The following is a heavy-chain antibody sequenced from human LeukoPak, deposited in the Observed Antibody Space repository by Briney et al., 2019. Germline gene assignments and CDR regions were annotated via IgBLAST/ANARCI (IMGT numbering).Heavy chain of an antibody. CDR1: GGTFSSYA. CDR2: IIPIFGTA. J-gene: IGHJ4*02. D-gene: IGHD6-19*01. Sequence: SVKVSCKASGGTFSSYAISWVRQAPGQGLEWMGRIIPIFGTANYAQKFQSRVTITADKSTSTAYMELSSLRSEDTAVYYCARDPGAQWPDFDYWGQGTLVTVSS. CDR3: ARDPGAQWPDFDY. V-gene: IGHV1-69*06.